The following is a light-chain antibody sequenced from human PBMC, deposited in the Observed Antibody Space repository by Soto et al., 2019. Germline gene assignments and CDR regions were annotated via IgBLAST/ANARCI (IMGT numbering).Light chain of an antibody. Sequence: DIQMTPSPSSPSASGGDRVTITCRASQSISSYLNWYQQXPGKAPXLXXYAASSLQSGVPSRFSGSGSGTDFTLTISSLQPEDFANYYCQQSYSTPQVTFGQGTRLEIK. CDR3: QQSYSTPQVT. V-gene: IGKV1-39*01. J-gene: IGKJ5*01. CDR1: QSISSY. CDR2: AAS.